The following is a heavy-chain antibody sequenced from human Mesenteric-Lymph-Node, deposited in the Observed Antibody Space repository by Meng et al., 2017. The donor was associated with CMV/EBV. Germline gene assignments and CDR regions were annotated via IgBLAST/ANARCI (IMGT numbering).Heavy chain of an antibody. CDR3: ARDDVLLYSAFDV. D-gene: IGHD2-2*02. CDR1: GFTFSTQS. CDR2: ISGRSSII. V-gene: IGHV3-21*05. J-gene: IGHJ3*01. Sequence: GGSLRLSCAASGFTFSTQSFNWVRRAPGKGLEWVSFISGRSSIIYYADSVKGRFTISRDNAKNSLYLQMNSLRAEDTAVYYCARDDVLLYSAFDVWGQGTMVTVSS.